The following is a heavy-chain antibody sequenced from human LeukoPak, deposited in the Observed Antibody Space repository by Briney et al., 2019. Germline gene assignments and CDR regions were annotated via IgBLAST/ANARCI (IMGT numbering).Heavy chain of an antibody. V-gene: IGHV3-21*01. CDR2: ISSSSSYI. J-gene: IGHJ5*02. CDR1: GFTFSSYS. CDR3: ARVSLFGELLPHNWFDP. D-gene: IGHD3-10*01. Sequence: PGGSLRLSCAASGFTFSSYSMNWVRQAPGKGLEWVSSISSSSSYIYYADSVKGRFTISRDNAKNSLYLQMNSLRAEDTAVYYCARVSLFGELLPHNWFDPWGQGTLVTVSS.